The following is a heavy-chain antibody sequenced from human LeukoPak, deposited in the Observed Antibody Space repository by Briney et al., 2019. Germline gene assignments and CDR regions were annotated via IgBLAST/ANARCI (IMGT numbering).Heavy chain of an antibody. J-gene: IGHJ5*02. CDR3: ASLGNYYGFLGNWFDP. Sequence: ASVKVSCKASGYTFTGYYMHWVRQAPGQGLEWMGWINPNSGGTNYAQKFQGRVTMTRDTSISTAYMELSRLRSDDTAVYYCASLGNYYGFLGNWFDPWGQGTLVTVSS. CDR2: INPNSGGT. D-gene: IGHD3-10*01. V-gene: IGHV1-2*02. CDR1: GYTFTGYY.